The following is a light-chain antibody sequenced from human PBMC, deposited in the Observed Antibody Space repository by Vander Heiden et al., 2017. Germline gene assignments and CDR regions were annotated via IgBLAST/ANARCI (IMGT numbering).Light chain of an antibody. J-gene: IGLJ2*01. CDR1: SSDVGNYNL. CDR2: EVT. V-gene: IGLV2-23*01. Sequence: QSAMTQPASVSGSPGQSITISCTGTSSDVGNYNLVSWYQQHPGKAPKLLIYEVTTRPSGVSNRFSGSKSGNTASLTISGRQAEDEADYYCCAYALNDTLLFGGGTKLTVL. CDR3: CAYALNDTLL.